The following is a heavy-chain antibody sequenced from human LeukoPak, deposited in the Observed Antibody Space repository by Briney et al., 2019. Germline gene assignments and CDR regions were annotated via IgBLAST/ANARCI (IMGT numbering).Heavy chain of an antibody. V-gene: IGHV3-74*01. CDR2: MSGDGRTI. D-gene: IGHD3-16*02. J-gene: IGHJ4*02. Sequence: GGSLRLSCVGSGFTFSSSWIHWVRQHPGKGLVWVSRMSGDGRTIDYADSVKGRFPISRDNAKNTLYLQMNSLTVEDTAVYLCAKAGSFRFDNWGQGTLVTVSS. CDR3: AKAGSFRFDN. CDR1: GFTFSSSW.